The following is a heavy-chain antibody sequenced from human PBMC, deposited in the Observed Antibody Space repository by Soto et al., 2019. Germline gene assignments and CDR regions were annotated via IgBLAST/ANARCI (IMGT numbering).Heavy chain of an antibody. Sequence: QEQLVESGGGVVQPGRSLRLSCAASGFTFSSYAMHWVRQAPGKGLEWVAVISYDGSDKYADSVKGRFTISRDNSKNTLNLQMNSLRADDTAVYYCAKALGELSPESYDYWGQGTLITVSS. CDR3: AKALGELSPESYDY. J-gene: IGHJ4*02. V-gene: IGHV3-30*18. CDR2: ISYDGSD. D-gene: IGHD3-16*02. CDR1: GFTFSSYA.